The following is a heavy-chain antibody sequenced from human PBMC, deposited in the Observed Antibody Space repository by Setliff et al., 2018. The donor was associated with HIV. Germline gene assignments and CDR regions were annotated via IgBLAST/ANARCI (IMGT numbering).Heavy chain of an antibody. V-gene: IGHV4-61*08. J-gene: IGHJ4*02. Sequence: SETLSLTCTVSGGSITSGGYYWSWIRQPPGKGLEWIGYIYYSGRTNYNPSLKSRVTISVDTARNQFSLKLSSVTAADTAVYYCASQPAYSTDWYPPGYFDFWGQGTLVTVSS. CDR3: ASQPAYSTDWYPPGYFDF. D-gene: IGHD6-19*01. CDR2: IYYSGRT. CDR1: GGSITSGGYY.